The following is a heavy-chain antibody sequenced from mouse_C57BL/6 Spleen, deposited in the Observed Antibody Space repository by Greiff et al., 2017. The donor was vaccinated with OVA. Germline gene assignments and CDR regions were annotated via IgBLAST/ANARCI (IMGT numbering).Heavy chain of an antibody. Sequence: DVKLVESGPGLVKPSQSLSLTCSVTGYSITSGYYWNWIRQFPGNKLEWMGYISYDGSNNYNPSLKNRISITRDTSKNQFFLKLNSVTTEDTATYYCARDPTMITRYAMDYWGQGTSVTVSS. J-gene: IGHJ4*01. CDR2: ISYDGSN. V-gene: IGHV3-6*01. CDR3: ARDPTMITRYAMDY. D-gene: IGHD2-4*01. CDR1: GYSITSGYY.